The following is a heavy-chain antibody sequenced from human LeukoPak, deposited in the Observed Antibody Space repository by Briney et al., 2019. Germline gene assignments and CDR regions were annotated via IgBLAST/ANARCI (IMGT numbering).Heavy chain of an antibody. D-gene: IGHD4-11*01. CDR2: ISPTGSTT. CDR3: AKSVTHYYYGMDV. Sequence: GGSLRLSCTASGFSFSGHWMHWARQLPGKGLVWVSRISPTGSTTSYADSVKGRFTVSRDNSKNTLYLQMNSLRAEDTAVYYCAKSVTHYYYGMDVWGQGTTVTVSS. V-gene: IGHV3-74*01. CDR1: GFSFSGHW. J-gene: IGHJ6*02.